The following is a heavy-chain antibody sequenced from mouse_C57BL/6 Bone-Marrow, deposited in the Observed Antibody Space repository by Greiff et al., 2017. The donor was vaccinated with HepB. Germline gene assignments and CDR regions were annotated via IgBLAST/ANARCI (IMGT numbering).Heavy chain of an antibody. D-gene: IGHD2-4*01. CDR1: GYTFTDYY. V-gene: IGHV1-76*01. Sequence: QVQLQQSGAELVRPGASVKLSCKASGYTFTDYYINWVKQRPGQGLEWIARIYPGSGNTYYNEKFKGKATLTAEKSSSTAYMQLSSLTSEDSAFYFCAREDYYDYDGAWFAYWGQGTLVTVSA. CDR3: AREDYYDYDGAWFAY. CDR2: IYPGSGNT. J-gene: IGHJ3*01.